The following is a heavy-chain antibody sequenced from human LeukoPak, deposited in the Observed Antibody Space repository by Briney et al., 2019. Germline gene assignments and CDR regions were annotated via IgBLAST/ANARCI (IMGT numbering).Heavy chain of an antibody. Sequence: GESLKISCKGSGYSFTSYWIGWVRQMPGKGLEWMGIIYPGDSDTRYSPSLQGQVTISADRSIGTAYLQWSSLKASDTAMYYCARGFYGGYYYYYYMDVWGKGTTVTVSS. CDR3: ARGFYGGYYYYYYMDV. J-gene: IGHJ6*03. V-gene: IGHV5-51*01. D-gene: IGHD4/OR15-4a*01. CDR2: IYPGDSDT. CDR1: GYSFTSYW.